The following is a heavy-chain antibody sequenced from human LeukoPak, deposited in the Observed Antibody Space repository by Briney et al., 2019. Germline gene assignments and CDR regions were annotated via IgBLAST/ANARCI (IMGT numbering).Heavy chain of an antibody. CDR3: ASFSGSYFVRQYYYYYMDV. J-gene: IGHJ6*03. D-gene: IGHD1-26*01. CDR2: INPNSGGT. Sequence: ASVKVSCKASGYTFTGYYMHWVRQAPGQGLEWMGWINPNSGGTNYAQKFQGRVTMTRDTSISTAYMELSRLRSDDTAVYYCASFSGSYFVRQYYYYYMDVWGKGTTVTVSS. V-gene: IGHV1-2*02. CDR1: GYTFTGYY.